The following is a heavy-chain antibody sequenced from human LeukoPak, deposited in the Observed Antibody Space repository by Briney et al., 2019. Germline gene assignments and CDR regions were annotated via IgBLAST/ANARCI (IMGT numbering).Heavy chain of an antibody. J-gene: IGHJ4*02. CDR3: ARATASRFDY. Sequence: GGSLRLSCAASGFTVSSNYMTWVRQAPGKGLEWVSVIYSGGSTYYADSVKGRFTISRDNSKNTLYPQMNSLGAEDTAVYYCARATASRFDYWGQGTLVTVSS. V-gene: IGHV3-53*01. CDR2: IYSGGST. CDR1: GFTVSSNY. D-gene: IGHD4-17*01.